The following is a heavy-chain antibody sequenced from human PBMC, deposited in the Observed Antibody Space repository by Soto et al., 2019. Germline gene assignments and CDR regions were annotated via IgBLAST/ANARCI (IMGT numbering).Heavy chain of an antibody. Sequence: QVQLVQSGAEVKKPGSSVKVSCKASGGTFSSYAISWVRQAPGQGLEWMGGIIPIFGTANYAQKFQGRVTITADESTSTAYMELSSLRSEDTVVYYCARSVIYGQGYYYYGMDVWGQGTTVTVSS. CDR2: IIPIFGTA. CDR1: GGTFSSYA. D-gene: IGHD3-3*01. V-gene: IGHV1-69*01. J-gene: IGHJ6*02. CDR3: ARSVIYGQGYYYYGMDV.